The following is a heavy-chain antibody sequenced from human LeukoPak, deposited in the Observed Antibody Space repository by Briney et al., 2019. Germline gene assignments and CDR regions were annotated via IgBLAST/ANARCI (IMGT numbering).Heavy chain of an antibody. CDR3: ARASVGGTGHDAFDI. D-gene: IGHD1-26*01. Sequence: SETLSLTCTVSGGSINSVNYYWGWIRHPPGKGLEWIGSIYYSGSAYYSSSLKSRVTISVDTSKNQFSLKLTSVTAADTAVSFCARASVGGTGHDAFDIWGQGTMATVSS. V-gene: IGHV4-39*07. J-gene: IGHJ3*02. CDR2: IYYSGSA. CDR1: GGSINSVNYY.